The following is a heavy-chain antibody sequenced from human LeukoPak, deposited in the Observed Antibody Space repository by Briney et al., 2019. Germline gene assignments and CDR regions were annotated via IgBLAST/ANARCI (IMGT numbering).Heavy chain of an antibody. J-gene: IGHJ4*02. CDR1: GFTFSNDW. Sequence: GGSLRLSCAASGFTFSNDWMNWVRQAPGKGLEWVGRIKSKIDGGATDYAAPVKGRFTISRDDSKNTLYLHMNSLRAEDTAVYYCARAPYRSGWYYFDFWGQGTLVTVSS. V-gene: IGHV3-15*07. D-gene: IGHD6-19*01. CDR3: ARAPYRSGWYYFDF. CDR2: IKSKIDGGAT.